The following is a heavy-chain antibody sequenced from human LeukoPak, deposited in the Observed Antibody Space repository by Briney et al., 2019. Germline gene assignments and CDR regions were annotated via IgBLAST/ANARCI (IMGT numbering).Heavy chain of an antibody. CDR3: AKDLYDILTGYYNPLDY. Sequence: PGGSLRLSCAASGFTFSSYAMSWVRQAPGKGLEWVSAISGSGGSTYYADSVKVRFTISRDNSKNTLYLQMNSLRAEDTAVYYCAKDLYDILTGYYNPLDYWGQGTLVTVSS. J-gene: IGHJ4*02. D-gene: IGHD3-9*01. CDR1: GFTFSSYA. CDR2: ISGSGGST. V-gene: IGHV3-23*01.